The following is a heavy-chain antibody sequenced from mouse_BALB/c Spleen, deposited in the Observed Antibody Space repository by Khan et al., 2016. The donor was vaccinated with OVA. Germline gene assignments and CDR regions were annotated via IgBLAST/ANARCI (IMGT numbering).Heavy chain of an antibody. J-gene: IGHJ2*01. CDR3: ARDRIEY. CDR1: GYTFTTYW. CDR2: INPTSGYT. Sequence: QVQLKESGAELAKPGASVKMSCKASGYTFTTYWMHWVKQRPGQGLEWIGYINPTSGYTDYNQKFKDKATLTADKSSRTAYMQLSSLTSDDSAVYYCARDRIEYWGQGTTLTVSA. V-gene: IGHV1-7*01.